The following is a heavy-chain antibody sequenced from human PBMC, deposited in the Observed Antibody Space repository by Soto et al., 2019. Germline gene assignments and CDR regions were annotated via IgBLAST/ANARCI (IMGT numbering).Heavy chain of an antibody. CDR1: GLTFTDYW. J-gene: IGHJ4*02. CDR3: ASDRFRGTYYLRGVTYFFEE. D-gene: IGHD1-26*01. V-gene: IGHV3-7*03. Sequence: GGSLRLSCVTYGLTFTDYWMSWVRQAPGKGLAWVANIKQDESEKNYLDSVKGRFTISRDNAKNSLYLQMNSLRAEDTAVYYCASDRFRGTYYLRGVTYFFEEWGQGAPVTVSS. CDR2: IKQDESEK.